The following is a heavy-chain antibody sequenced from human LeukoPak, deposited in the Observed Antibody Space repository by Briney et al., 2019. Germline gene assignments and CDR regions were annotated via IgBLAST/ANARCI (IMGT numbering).Heavy chain of an antibody. V-gene: IGHV3-7*03. CDR1: GFTFSSYL. D-gene: IGHD3-10*01. CDR2: IKQDGSEK. CDR3: ARGVSRYGSGSYRLNWFAA. J-gene: IGHJ5*02. Sequence: GGSLRHSCADSGFTFSSYLMSWVRPAPGKGLEWGANIKQDGSEKYYVDSVKGRFTISRDNAKTSLYLQMNSLRAEDTAVYYCARGVSRYGSGSYRLNWFAAWRQGTLVTVSS.